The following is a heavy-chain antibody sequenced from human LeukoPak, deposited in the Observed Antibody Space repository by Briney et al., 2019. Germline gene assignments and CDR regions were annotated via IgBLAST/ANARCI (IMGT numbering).Heavy chain of an antibody. CDR1: GLTFSSYA. D-gene: IGHD2-15*01. CDR3: ARGYSRAAFDI. V-gene: IGHV3-23*01. Sequence: TGGSLRLSCAASGLTFSSYAMSWVRQAPGKGLEWVSAISGSGGSTYYADSVKGRFTVSRDNGKNSLLLQMNSLRAEDTALYYCARGYSRAAFDIWGQGTVVAVSS. J-gene: IGHJ3*02. CDR2: ISGSGGST.